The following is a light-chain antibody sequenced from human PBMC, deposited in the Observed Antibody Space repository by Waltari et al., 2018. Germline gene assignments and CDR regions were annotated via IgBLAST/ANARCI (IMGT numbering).Light chain of an antibody. CDR2: GAS. CDR3: QQYDISPLT. V-gene: IGKV3-20*01. CDR1: QTVRTTY. Sequence: VLTQSPGTLSLSPGERATLSYRASQTVRTTYLAWYQQKPGQAPTLLIYGASSRATGIPDRFSGSGSGTDFSLTISSLEPEDFAVYYCQQYDISPLTFGGGTKVEIK. J-gene: IGKJ4*01.